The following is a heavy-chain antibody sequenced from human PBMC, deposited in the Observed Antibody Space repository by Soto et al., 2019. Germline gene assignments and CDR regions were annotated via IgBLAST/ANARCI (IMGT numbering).Heavy chain of an antibody. Sequence: SETLSLTCAVSGGSISSSNWWSWVRQPPGKGLEWIGKIYHSGSTNYNPSLKSRVTISVDKSKNQFSQKLSSVTAADTAGYYCAIIPHDYGDEIIDYWGQGTLVTVSS. CDR2: IYHSGST. D-gene: IGHD4-17*01. CDR1: GGSISSSNW. CDR3: AIIPHDYGDEIIDY. V-gene: IGHV4-4*02. J-gene: IGHJ4*02.